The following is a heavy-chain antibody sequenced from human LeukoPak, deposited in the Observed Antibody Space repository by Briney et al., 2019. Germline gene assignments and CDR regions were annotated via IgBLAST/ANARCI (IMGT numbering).Heavy chain of an antibody. CDR2: ISSSGSTI. Sequence: GGSLRLSCAASGFTFSDYYMSWIRQAPGKGLGWVSYISSSGSTIYYADSVKGRFTISRDNAKNSLYLQMNSLRAEDTAVYYCARDPCRYCSSTSRRGANWFDPLGPGNPGHRLL. V-gene: IGHV3-11*01. CDR3: ARDPCRYCSSTSRRGANWFDP. D-gene: IGHD2-2*01. CDR1: GFTFSDYY. J-gene: IGHJ5*02.